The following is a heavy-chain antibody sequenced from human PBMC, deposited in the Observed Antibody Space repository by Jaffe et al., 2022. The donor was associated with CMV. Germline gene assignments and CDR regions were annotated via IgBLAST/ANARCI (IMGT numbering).Heavy chain of an antibody. Sequence: QVQLVESGGGVVQPGRSLRLSCAASGFTFSSYGMHWVRQAPGKGLEWVAVIWYDGSNKYYADSVKGRFTISRDNSKNTLYLQMNSLRAEDTAVYYCASGGVRVPAAIQGYFDYWGQGTLVTVSS. CDR1: GFTFSSYG. J-gene: IGHJ4*02. V-gene: IGHV3-33*01. CDR2: IWYDGSNK. CDR3: ASGGVRVPAAIQGYFDY. D-gene: IGHD2-2*02.